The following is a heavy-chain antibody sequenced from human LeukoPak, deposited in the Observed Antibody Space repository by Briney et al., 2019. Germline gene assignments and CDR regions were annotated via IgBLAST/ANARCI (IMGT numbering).Heavy chain of an antibody. J-gene: IGHJ4*02. D-gene: IGHD2-15*01. CDR1: GYRFTNYW. CDR2: IYPGDSDT. V-gene: IGHV5-51*01. Sequence: PGEALKISCESSGYRFTNYWIGWVPLIPGKGLEWVGIIYPGDSDTRYSPSSQGHVTLSVDKSISTTYLQWGSLKASDTAMYYCARQGDCSGVSCYDLDYWGQGTLVTVSS. CDR3: ARQGDCSGVSCYDLDY.